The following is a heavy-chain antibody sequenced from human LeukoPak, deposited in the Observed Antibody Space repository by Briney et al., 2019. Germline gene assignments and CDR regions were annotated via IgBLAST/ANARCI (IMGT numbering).Heavy chain of an antibody. CDR1: GFTFSSYG. D-gene: IGHD1-1*01. Sequence: GRSQRLSCAASGFTFSSYGMHWVRQAPGKGLEWVAVISYDGSNKYYADSVKGRFTISRDNSKNTLYLQMNSLRAEDTAVYYCAKGMDWNDVAFDIWGQGTMVTVSS. CDR2: ISYDGSNK. V-gene: IGHV3-30*18. CDR3: AKGMDWNDVAFDI. J-gene: IGHJ3*02.